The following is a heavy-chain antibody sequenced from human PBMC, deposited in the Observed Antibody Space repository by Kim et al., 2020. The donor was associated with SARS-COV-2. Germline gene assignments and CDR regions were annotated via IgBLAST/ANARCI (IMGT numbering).Heavy chain of an antibody. Sequence: GGSLRLSCVDSRVTFRVYGVHWVRQAPGKGLEWVASISYDGSSKYYADSVKGRFTISRDNSKNTVVLQMNSLRAEDTAVYYCATPPATYYFDSSGYPEY. CDR1: RVTFRVYG. J-gene: IGHJ1*01. D-gene: IGHD3-22*01. V-gene: IGHV3-30*03. CDR3: ATPPATYYFDSSGYPEY. CDR2: ISYDGSSK.